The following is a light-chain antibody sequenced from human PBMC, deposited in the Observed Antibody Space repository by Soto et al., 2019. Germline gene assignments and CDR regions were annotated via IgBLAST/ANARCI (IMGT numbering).Light chain of an antibody. CDR2: DVS. CDR1: QSVTSDY. J-gene: IGKJ1*01. V-gene: IGKV3-20*01. CDR3: QHSDTSSWT. Sequence: DIVLTQSPGTLSLSAGERATLSCRASQSVTSDYLAWYQQKPGQAPRLLIDDVSTRATGIPDRFSASGSGTDFTLAINRLEPEDFALYYCQHSDTSSWTFGQGTRVEIK.